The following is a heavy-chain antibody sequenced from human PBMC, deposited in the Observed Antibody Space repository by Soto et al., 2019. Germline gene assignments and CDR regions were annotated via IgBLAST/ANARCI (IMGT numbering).Heavy chain of an antibody. CDR1: DGSLSGYY. V-gene: IGHV4-34*01. CDR3: VGEIPGCCRFDY. Sequence: QVQLQQWGAGLLKPSETLSLNCAVTDGSLSGYYWSWIRQPPGKGLEWIGEVKDGGHTNYSPSLRGRVTISSDTSNNQFSLRLNSVTAADTAVYYCVGEIPGCCRFDYWGQGTLVTVSS. D-gene: IGHD3-16*01. CDR2: VKDGGHT. J-gene: IGHJ4*02.